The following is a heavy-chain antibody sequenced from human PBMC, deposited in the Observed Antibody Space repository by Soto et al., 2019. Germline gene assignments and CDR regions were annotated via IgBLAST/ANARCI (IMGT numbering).Heavy chain of an antibody. CDR1: GFSLSRKGMS. D-gene: IGHD1-7*01. CDR2: IDWEEEK. J-gene: IGHJ4*02. CDR3: TRSNNWNYEYYFDY. V-gene: IGHV2-70*01. Sequence: SGPTPVNPKQTLILTCAFSGFSLSRKGMSVSWIRQPPGKALEFLALIDWEEEKFYSPSLRTRLTVSKDTSKSQVVLTLTNVDPVDTATYYCTRSNNWNYEYYFDYWGQGTLVTVSS.